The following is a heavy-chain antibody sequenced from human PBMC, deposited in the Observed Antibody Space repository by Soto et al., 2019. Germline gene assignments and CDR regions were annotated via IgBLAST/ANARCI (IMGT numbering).Heavy chain of an antibody. CDR2: ISGSGTST. D-gene: IGHD3-9*01. Sequence: GSLRLCCAASVFSFSSCEMSWVRQAPGKGLEWVSYISGSGTSTQYSDSVKGRFTISRDNAKNSLHLQMNSLGAEDTAVYYCASKIVTPGYHYYDYWGQGTLVTVSS. V-gene: IGHV3-48*03. J-gene: IGHJ4*02. CDR3: ASKIVTPGYHYYDY. CDR1: VFSFSSCE.